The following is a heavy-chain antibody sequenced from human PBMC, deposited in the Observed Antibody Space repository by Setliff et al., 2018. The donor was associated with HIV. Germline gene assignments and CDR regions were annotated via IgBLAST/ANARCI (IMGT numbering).Heavy chain of an antibody. D-gene: IGHD3-16*01. Sequence: GGSLRLSCAASGFTFNYHAMTWVRQAPGKGLEWVPGISGSGDSTFYAHSVKGRFTISRDNSRDTLYLEMNNLRAEDTALYYCAKDYTPTFWEYNWFDVWGQGTQVTVSS. J-gene: IGHJ5*02. CDR2: ISGSGDST. CDR3: AKDYTPTFWEYNWFDV. V-gene: IGHV3-23*01. CDR1: GFTFNYHA.